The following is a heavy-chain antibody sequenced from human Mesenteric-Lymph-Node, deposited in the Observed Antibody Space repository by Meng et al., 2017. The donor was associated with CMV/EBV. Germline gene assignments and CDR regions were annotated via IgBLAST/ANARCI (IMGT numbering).Heavy chain of an antibody. D-gene: IGHD5-18*01. CDR1: GGSISSVGYY. Sequence: VSGGSISSVGYYWSWIRQHPGKGLEWIGYIYYSGSTYYNPSLESRVTISVDTSKNQFSLKLSSVTAADTAVYYCAGDTSGYNYLDYWGQGTLVTVSS. CDR2: IYYSGST. V-gene: IGHV4-31*02. J-gene: IGHJ4*02. CDR3: AGDTSGYNYLDY.